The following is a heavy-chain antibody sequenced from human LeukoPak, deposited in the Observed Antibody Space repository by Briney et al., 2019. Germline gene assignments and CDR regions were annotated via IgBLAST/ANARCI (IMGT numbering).Heavy chain of an antibody. Sequence: PGGSLRLSCVSSGFSFSNYAMSWVRQAPGKGLEWVSSISGSDGSTHYADSVKGRFTISRDKTKNTLYLQMNSLRAEDTAVYYCAKSAYYDASGYYREYYFDYWGQGTLVTVSS. CDR1: GFSFSNYA. CDR2: ISGSDGST. V-gene: IGHV3-23*01. J-gene: IGHJ4*02. D-gene: IGHD3-22*01. CDR3: AKSAYYDASGYYREYYFDY.